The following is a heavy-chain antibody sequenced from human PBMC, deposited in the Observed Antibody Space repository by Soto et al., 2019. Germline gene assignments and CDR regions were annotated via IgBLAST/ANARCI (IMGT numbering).Heavy chain of an antibody. D-gene: IGHD3-22*01. Sequence: QVQLVQSGAEVKKPGASVKVSCKASGYTFTSYGISWVRQAPGQGLEWMGWISAYNGNTNYAQKLQGRVTMTTDTSTDTAYMELRSLRSDDTAVYYCARDLGYYYDSSGKNNWFDPWGQGTLVTVSS. CDR3: ARDLGYYYDSSGKNNWFDP. J-gene: IGHJ5*02. CDR2: ISAYNGNT. CDR1: GYTFTSYG. V-gene: IGHV1-18*01.